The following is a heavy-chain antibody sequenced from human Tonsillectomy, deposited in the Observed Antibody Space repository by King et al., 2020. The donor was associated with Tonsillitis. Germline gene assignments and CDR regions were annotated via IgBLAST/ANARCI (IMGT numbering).Heavy chain of an antibody. D-gene: IGHD3-22*01. Sequence: VQLAESGGGLVQPGGSLRLSCAASGFTFSSYWMHWVRQAPGKGLVWVSRINSDGSSTSYADSVKGRFTISRDNAKNTLYLQMNSLRAEDTAVYYCARDHYDTTFYYGMDVWGQGTTVTVSS. CDR2: INSDGSST. CDR1: GFTFSSYW. CDR3: ARDHYDTTFYYGMDV. J-gene: IGHJ6*02. V-gene: IGHV3-74*01.